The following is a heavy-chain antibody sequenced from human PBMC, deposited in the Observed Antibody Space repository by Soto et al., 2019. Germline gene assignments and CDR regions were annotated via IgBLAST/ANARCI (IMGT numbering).Heavy chain of an antibody. D-gene: IGHD2-2*01. CDR2: ISYDGSNK. CDR1: GFTFSSYA. J-gene: IGHJ6*02. CDR3: ARVRYQLLFYYHYRMDV. Sequence: TGGTLRLSSAASGFTFSSYAMHWVRQAPGKGLEWVAVISYDGSNKYYADSVKGRFTISRDNSKNTLYLQMNSLRAGDTAVYYCARVRYQLLFYYHYRMDVCGQGYTVT. V-gene: IGHV3-30-3*01.